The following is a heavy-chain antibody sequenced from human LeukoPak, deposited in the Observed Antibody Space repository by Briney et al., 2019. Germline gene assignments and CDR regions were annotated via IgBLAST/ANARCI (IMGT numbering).Heavy chain of an antibody. CDR3: ARDEGSSWYPIDY. Sequence: GRSLRLSCAASGFTFSSYAMHWVRQAPGKGLEWVAVISYDGSNKYYADSVKGRFTISRDNSKNTLYLQMNSLRAEDTAVYYCARDEGSSWYPIDYWGQGTLVTVSS. CDR2: ISYDGSNK. CDR1: GFTFSSYA. D-gene: IGHD6-13*01. V-gene: IGHV3-30-3*01. J-gene: IGHJ4*02.